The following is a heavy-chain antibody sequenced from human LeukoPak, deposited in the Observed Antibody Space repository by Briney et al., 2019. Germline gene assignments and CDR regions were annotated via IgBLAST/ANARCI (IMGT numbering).Heavy chain of an antibody. V-gene: IGHV3-33*01. CDR3: ARAMYSSSWLGGY. CDR2: IWYDGSNK. Sequence: GGPPRLSCAASGFTFSSYGMHWVRQAPGKGLEWVAVIWYDGSNKYYADSVKGRFTISRDNSKNTLYLQMNSLRAEDTAVYYCARAMYSSSWLGGYWGQGTLVTVSS. CDR1: GFTFSSYG. D-gene: IGHD6-13*01. J-gene: IGHJ4*02.